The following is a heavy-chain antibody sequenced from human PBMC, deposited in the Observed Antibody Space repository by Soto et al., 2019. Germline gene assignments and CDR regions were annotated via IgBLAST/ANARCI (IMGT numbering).Heavy chain of an antibody. J-gene: IGHJ4*02. CDR2: IYYSGST. V-gene: IGHV4-30-4*01. Sequence: LSLTCTVSGGSISSGDYYWSWIRQPPGKGLEWIGYIYYSGSTYYNPSLKSRVTISVDTSKNQFSLKLSSVTAADTAVYYCARLGIAVAGDFGYWGQGTLVTVSS. CDR3: ARLGIAVAGDFGY. D-gene: IGHD6-19*01. CDR1: GGSISSGDYY.